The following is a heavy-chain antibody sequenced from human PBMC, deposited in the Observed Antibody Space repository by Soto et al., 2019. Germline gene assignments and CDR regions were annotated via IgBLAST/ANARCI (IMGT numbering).Heavy chain of an antibody. CDR2: ISGSSTYI. D-gene: IGHD6-19*01. CDR1: GFTFSYYS. J-gene: IGHJ5*02. V-gene: IGHV3-21*04. Sequence: EVQLVESGGGLVKPGESLRVSCAASGFTFSYYSLHWVRQAPGKGLEWVSSISGSSTYIYYADRVKGRLTISRDNAETSLYLRMDSMRADEAAVYYWARGDGKGVYNSGWSPRSWGQGPLVTVS. CDR3: ARGDGKGVYNSGWSPRS.